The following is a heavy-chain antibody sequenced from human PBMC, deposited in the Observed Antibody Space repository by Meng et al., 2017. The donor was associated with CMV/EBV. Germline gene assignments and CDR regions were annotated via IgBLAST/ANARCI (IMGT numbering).Heavy chain of an antibody. Sequence: KASGGTFSSYDISWLRQAPGQGLEWMGGIIPIFGTANYAQKFQGRVTITTDESTSTAYMELSSLRSEDTAVYYCAIAARPHWDYFDYWGQGTLVTVSS. D-gene: IGHD6-6*01. CDR3: AIAARPHWDYFDY. V-gene: IGHV1-69*05. J-gene: IGHJ4*02. CDR1: GGTFSSYD. CDR2: IIPIFGTA.